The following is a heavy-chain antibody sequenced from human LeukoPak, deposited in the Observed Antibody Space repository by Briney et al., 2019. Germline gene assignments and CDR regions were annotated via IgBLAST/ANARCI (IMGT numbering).Heavy chain of an antibody. CDR3: ARDPGSGYEEHSDY. CDR1: GFSFSDYF. J-gene: IGHJ4*02. D-gene: IGHD5-12*01. Sequence: GGSLRLSCAASGFSFSDYFISWIRQAPGKGLEWVSYISSSGSSIYYADSVKGRFTISRDNAKDSLYLQMNSLRAEDTAVYYCARDPGSGYEEHSDYWGQGTLVTVSS. V-gene: IGHV3-11*01. CDR2: ISSSGSSI.